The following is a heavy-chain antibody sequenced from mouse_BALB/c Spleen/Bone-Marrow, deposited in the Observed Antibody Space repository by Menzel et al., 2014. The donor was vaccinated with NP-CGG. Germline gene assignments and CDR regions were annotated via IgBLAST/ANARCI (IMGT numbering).Heavy chain of an antibody. CDR3: ARPTPRYYAMDY. D-gene: IGHD6-1*01. Sequence: QVQLKESGPGLVAPSQSPFITCTVSGFSLTNYGVYWVRQPPGKGLEWLGVIWAGGSTNYNSALMSRLSISKDNSKSQVFLKMNSLQTDDTAMYYCARPTPRYYAMDYWGQGTSVTVSS. J-gene: IGHJ4*01. CDR1: GFSLTNYG. CDR2: IWAGGST. V-gene: IGHV2-9*02.